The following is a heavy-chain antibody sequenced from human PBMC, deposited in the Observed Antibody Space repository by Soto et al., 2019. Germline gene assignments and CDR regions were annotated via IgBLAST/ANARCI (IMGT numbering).Heavy chain of an antibody. J-gene: IGHJ4*02. CDR2: ISGYNGNT. Sequence: ASVKVSCKASGYTFTSYGISWVRQAPGQGLEWMGWISGYNGNTKYAQKLQGRVTMTTDTSTSTAHMELRSLRSDDTAVYYCARDLGGQIVVYWGQGTLVTAPQ. V-gene: IGHV1-18*01. D-gene: IGHD1-26*01. CDR3: ARDLGGQIVVY. CDR1: GYTFTSYG.